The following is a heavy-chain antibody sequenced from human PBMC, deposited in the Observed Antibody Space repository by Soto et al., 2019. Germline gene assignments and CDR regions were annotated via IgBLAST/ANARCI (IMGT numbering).Heavy chain of an antibody. CDR1: GFTFSSYS. D-gene: IGHD3-22*01. CDR3: ARDLPQGYYYDSSGSGTDY. Sequence: GGSLRLSCAASGFTFSSYSMNWVRQAPGKGLEWVSSISSSSSYIYYADSVKGRFTISRDNAKNSLYLQMNSLRAEDTAVYYCARDLPQGYYYDSSGSGTDYWGQGTLVTVSS. V-gene: IGHV3-21*01. J-gene: IGHJ4*02. CDR2: ISSSSSYI.